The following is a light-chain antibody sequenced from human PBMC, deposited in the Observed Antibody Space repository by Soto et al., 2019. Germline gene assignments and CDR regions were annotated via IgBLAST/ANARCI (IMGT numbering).Light chain of an antibody. J-gene: IGKJ5*01. Sequence: EIVMTQSPATLSVSPGEKATLSCRASQSVSNKLAWFQQKPGQVPRLLIYGASNRATGVSARFSGSGSGAEFTLTISSLQSEDFAIYYCQQYNNWPPITFGQGTRLEIK. CDR2: GAS. CDR3: QQYNNWPPIT. V-gene: IGKV3-15*01. CDR1: QSVSNK.